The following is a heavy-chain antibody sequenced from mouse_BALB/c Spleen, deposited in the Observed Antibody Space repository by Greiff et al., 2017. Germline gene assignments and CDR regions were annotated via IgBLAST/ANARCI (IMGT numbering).Heavy chain of an antibody. CDR3: ARHYYGSSSWFAY. CDR2: IINGGGST. D-gene: IGHD1-1*01. Sequence: EVKLMESGGGLVKPGGSLKLSCAASGFTFSSYTMSWVRQTPEKRLEWVAYIINGGGSTYYPDTVKGRFTISRDNAKNTLYLQMSSLKSEDTAMYYCARHYYGSSSWFAYWGQGTLVTVSA. V-gene: IGHV5-12-2*01. CDR1: GFTFSSYT. J-gene: IGHJ3*01.